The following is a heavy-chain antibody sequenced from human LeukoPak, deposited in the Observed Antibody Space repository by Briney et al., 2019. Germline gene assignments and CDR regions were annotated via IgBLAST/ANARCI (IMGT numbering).Heavy chain of an antibody. D-gene: IGHD6-13*01. CDR3: ARDRTIAAAGTPDY. CDR1: GYTFDSYG. CDR2: ISAYNGNT. J-gene: IGHJ4*02. V-gene: IGHV1-18*01. Sequence: GASVKVSCEASGYTFDSYGINWVRQAPGQGLEWMGWISAYNGNTNYAQKLQGRVTMTTDTSTSTAYMELRSLRSDDTAVYYCARDRTIAAAGTPDYWGQGTLVTVSS.